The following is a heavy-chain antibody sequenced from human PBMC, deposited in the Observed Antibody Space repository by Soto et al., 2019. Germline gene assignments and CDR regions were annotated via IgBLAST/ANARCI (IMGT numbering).Heavy chain of an antibody. V-gene: IGHV3-30-3*01. CDR3: ARDMAPEDNYYGMDV. CDR1: GFTFSSYA. J-gene: IGHJ6*02. Sequence: QVQLVESGGGVVQPGRSLRLSCAASGFTFSSYAMHWVRQAPGKGLEWVAVISYDGSDKYYADSVEGRFTISRDKSKNTLCLQMNSLRADDTAVYYCARDMAPEDNYYGMDVWGQGTTVTVSS. D-gene: IGHD3-10*01. CDR2: ISYDGSDK.